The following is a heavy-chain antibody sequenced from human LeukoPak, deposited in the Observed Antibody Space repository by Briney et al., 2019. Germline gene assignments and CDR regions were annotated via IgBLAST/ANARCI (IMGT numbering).Heavy chain of an antibody. D-gene: IGHD6-25*01. Sequence: GGSLRLSCAASGFTFSSYWMHWVRQAPGKGLVWVSRIKSDGSSTSYADSVKGRFTISRDNAKNALYLQMNSLRAEDTAVYYCARRSAAKDAFDIWGQGTMVTVSS. CDR3: ARRSAAKDAFDI. J-gene: IGHJ3*02. CDR2: IKSDGSST. CDR1: GFTFSSYW. V-gene: IGHV3-74*01.